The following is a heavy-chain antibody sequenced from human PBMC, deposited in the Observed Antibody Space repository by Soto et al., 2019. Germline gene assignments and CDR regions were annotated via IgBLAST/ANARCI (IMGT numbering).Heavy chain of an antibody. J-gene: IGHJ5*02. CDR1: GGSISSSSYY. CDR2: IYYSGST. CDR3: ARRVRGYGSGIDP. V-gene: IGHV4-39*01. D-gene: IGHD3-10*01. Sequence: SETLSLTCTVSGGSISSSSYYWGWIRQPPGKGLEWIGSIYYSGSTYYNPSLKSRVTISVDTSKNQFSLKLSSVTAADTAVYYWARRVRGYGSGIDPWGQGTLVTVSS.